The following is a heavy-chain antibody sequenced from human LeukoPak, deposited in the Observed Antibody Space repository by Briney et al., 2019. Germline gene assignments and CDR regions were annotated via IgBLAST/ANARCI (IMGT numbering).Heavy chain of an antibody. D-gene: IGHD1-1*01. J-gene: IGHJ3*02. CDR3: ARESGTTDAFDI. Sequence: NPGGSLRLSCAASGFTFSSYSMNWVRQAPGKGLEWVSSISSSSSYIYYADPVKGRFTISRDNAKNSLYLQMNSLRAEDTAVYYCARESGTTDAFDIWGQGTMVTVSS. V-gene: IGHV3-21*01. CDR2: ISSSSSYI. CDR1: GFTFSSYS.